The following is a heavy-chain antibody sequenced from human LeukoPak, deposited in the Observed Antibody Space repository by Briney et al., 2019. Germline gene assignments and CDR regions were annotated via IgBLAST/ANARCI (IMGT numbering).Heavy chain of an antibody. V-gene: IGHV4-59*01. Sequence: SETLSLTCTVSGGSISDYYWTWIRQPAGKGLEWIGYIYYSGGTNYNPSVKSRVTISVDTSKNQFSLKLSSVTAADTAEYYCARRAAAVGTYYMDVWGKGTTVTVSS. D-gene: IGHD6-13*01. CDR3: ARRAAAVGTYYMDV. CDR2: IYYSGGT. J-gene: IGHJ6*03. CDR1: GGSISDYY.